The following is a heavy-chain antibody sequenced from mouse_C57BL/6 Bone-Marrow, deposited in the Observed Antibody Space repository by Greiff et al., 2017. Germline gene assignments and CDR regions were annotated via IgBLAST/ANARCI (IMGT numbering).Heavy chain of an antibody. V-gene: IGHV2-2*01. CDR2: VWSGGST. J-gene: IGHJ3*01. D-gene: IGHD2-3*01. CDR1: GFSLTSYG. Sequence: QVQLQQSGPGLVQPSQSLSITCTVSGFSLTSYGVHWVRQSPGKGLEWLGVVWSGGSTDYNAALISRLRISKDNSKSQVLFKMNILQADDTAIYYCARNGGYYVPFAYWGQGTLVTVSA. CDR3: ARNGGYYVPFAY.